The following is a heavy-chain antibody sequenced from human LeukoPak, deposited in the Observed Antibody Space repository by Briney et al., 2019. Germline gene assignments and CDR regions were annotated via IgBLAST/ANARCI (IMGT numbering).Heavy chain of an antibody. Sequence: SETLSLTCTVSGGSISSSSYYWGWIRQPPGKGLEWIGSIYYSGSTYYNPSLKSRVTISVDTSKNQFSLKLSSVTAADTAVYYCARDLHDYGDYGLDYWGQGTLVTVSS. CDR3: ARDLHDYGDYGLDY. J-gene: IGHJ4*02. CDR1: GGSISSSSYY. D-gene: IGHD4-17*01. CDR2: IYYSGST. V-gene: IGHV4-39*07.